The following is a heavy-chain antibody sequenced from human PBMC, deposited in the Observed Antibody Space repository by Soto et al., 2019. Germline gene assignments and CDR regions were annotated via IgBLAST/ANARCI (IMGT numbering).Heavy chain of an antibody. V-gene: IGHV1-18*04. CDR1: GYTFTSYG. Sequence: ASVKVSCKASGYTFTSYGISWVRQAPGQGLEWMGWISAYNGNTNYAQKLQGGVTMTTDTSTSTAYMELRSLRSDDTAVYYCARRPRYYDFWTLPYGMEVWGQGTTVNVSS. D-gene: IGHD3-3*01. CDR3: ARRPRYYDFWTLPYGMEV. CDR2: ISAYNGNT. J-gene: IGHJ6*02.